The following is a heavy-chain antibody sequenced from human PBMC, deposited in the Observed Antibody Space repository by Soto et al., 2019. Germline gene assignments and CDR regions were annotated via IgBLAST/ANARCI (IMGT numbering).Heavy chain of an antibody. D-gene: IGHD3-3*01. CDR1: GFTVSSNY. J-gene: IGHJ3*02. CDR3: ARAVPYYDFWSGYYASGAFDI. Sequence: GGSLRLSCAASGFTVSSNYMSWVRQAPGKGLEWVSVIYSGGSTYYADSVKGRFTISRDNSKNTLYLQMNSLRAEDTAVYYCARAVPYYDFWSGYYASGAFDIWGEGTMVTVSS. V-gene: IGHV3-53*01. CDR2: IYSGGST.